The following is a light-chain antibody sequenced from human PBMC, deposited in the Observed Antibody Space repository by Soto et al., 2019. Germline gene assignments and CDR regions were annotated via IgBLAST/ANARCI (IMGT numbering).Light chain of an antibody. CDR1: QSISRF. CDR2: DTS. J-gene: IGKJ3*01. Sequence: EVVLTQSPAILSLSPGERATLSCRASQSISRFVAWYQQKPGLAPRLLIYDTSNRATGIPARFSGSGSETDFTLTITSLEPEDFAIYYCQQLAKWPRTFGPGTKLDIK. CDR3: QQLAKWPRT. V-gene: IGKV3-11*01.